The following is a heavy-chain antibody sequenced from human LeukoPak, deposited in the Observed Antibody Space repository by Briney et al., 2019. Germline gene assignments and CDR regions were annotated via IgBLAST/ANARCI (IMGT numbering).Heavy chain of an antibody. Sequence: PSQTLSLTCTVSSGSISSSRYYWVWIRQPRAKGLEWVGSISYSGTTYYNSSLESRLTISVDTSTHQFSLRLNSVTAADTAVYYCARGLVTGTSRRYFDYWGQGTPVIVSS. CDR1: SGSISSSRYY. CDR2: ISYSGTT. J-gene: IGHJ4*02. D-gene: IGHD6-19*01. CDR3: ARGLVTGTSRRYFDY. V-gene: IGHV4-39*01.